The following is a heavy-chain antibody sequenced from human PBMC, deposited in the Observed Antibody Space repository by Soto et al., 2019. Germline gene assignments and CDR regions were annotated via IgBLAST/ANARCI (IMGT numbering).Heavy chain of an antibody. CDR3: ARPFGDYGDYAWSLRY. CDR2: ISAYNGNT. CDR1: GYTFSGYA. V-gene: IGHV1-18*01. J-gene: IGHJ4*02. D-gene: IGHD4-17*01. Sequence: QVPLMQSGAEVKKPGASVKVSCKASGYTFSGYAMGWVRQAPGQGLEWMGWISAYNGNTDYAQKFQGRVTMTTDTSTSTAYMELRSLTSDDTAVYYCARPFGDYGDYAWSLRYWGQGTLVTVSS.